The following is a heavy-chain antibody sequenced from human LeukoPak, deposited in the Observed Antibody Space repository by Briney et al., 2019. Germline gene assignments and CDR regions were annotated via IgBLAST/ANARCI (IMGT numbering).Heavy chain of an antibody. CDR1: GYTFTGYY. Sequence: GASVKVSCKASGYTFTGYYMHWVRQAPGQGLEWMGGIIPIFGTANYAQKFQGRVTITTDESTSTAYMELSSLRSEDTAVYYCARGPPAYCSSTSCAQPYYYYYYMDVWGKGTTVTVSS. V-gene: IGHV1-69*05. CDR2: IIPIFGTA. J-gene: IGHJ6*03. CDR3: ARGPPAYCSSTSCAQPYYYYYYMDV. D-gene: IGHD2-2*01.